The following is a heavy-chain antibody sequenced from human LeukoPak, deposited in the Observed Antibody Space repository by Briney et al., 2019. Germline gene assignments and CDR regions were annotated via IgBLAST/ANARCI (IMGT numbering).Heavy chain of an antibody. J-gene: IGHJ4*02. Sequence: GGSLRLSCAASGFTFSSHRMSWVRQAPGKGLEWVANIQKDGSEKYYVDSVKGRFTISRVNAKTSLYLQMNSLRAEDTAVYYCARDLSGVTGYTYGRGIDYWGQGTLVTVSS. CDR1: GFTFSSHR. CDR3: ARDLSGVTGYTYGRGIDY. D-gene: IGHD5-18*01. V-gene: IGHV3-7*01. CDR2: IQKDGSEK.